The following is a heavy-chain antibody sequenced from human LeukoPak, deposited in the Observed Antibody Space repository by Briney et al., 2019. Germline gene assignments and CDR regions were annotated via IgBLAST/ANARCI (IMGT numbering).Heavy chain of an antibody. V-gene: IGHV4-34*01. CDR1: GGSFSGYY. D-gene: IGHD2-2*02. CDR2: INHSGST. Sequence: SETLSLTCAVYGGSFSGYYWSWIRQPPGKGLEWIGEINHSGSTNYNPSLKSRVTISVDTSKNQFSLKLSSVTAAGTAVYYCARGGYCSSTSCYTGTFDYWGQGTLVTVSS. J-gene: IGHJ4*02. CDR3: ARGGYCSSTSCYTGTFDY.